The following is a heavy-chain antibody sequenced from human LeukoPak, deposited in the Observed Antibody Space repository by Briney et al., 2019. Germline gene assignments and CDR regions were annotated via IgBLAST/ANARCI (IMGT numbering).Heavy chain of an antibody. D-gene: IGHD3-3*01. CDR3: ARDRGYYDFWSGEGNNWFDP. Sequence: GGSLRLSCAASGFTVSSNYMSWVRQAPGKGLEWVANIKQDGSEKYYVDSVKGRFTISRDNAKNSLYLQMNSLRAEDTAVYYCARDRGYYDFWSGEGNNWFDPWGQATLVAVSS. V-gene: IGHV3-7*01. CDR1: GFTVSSNY. CDR2: IKQDGSEK. J-gene: IGHJ5*02.